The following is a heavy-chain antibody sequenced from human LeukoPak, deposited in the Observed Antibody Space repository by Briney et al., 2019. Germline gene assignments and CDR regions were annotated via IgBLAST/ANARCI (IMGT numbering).Heavy chain of an antibody. CDR3: ARDITMIWFDP. D-gene: IGHD3-22*01. Sequence: ASVKVSCKASGYTFTSYAMHWVRQAPGQRLEWMGWINAGNGNTKYSQKFQGRVTITRDTSASTAYMELSSLRSENTAVYYCARDITMIWFDPWGQGTLVTVSS. CDR1: GYTFTSYA. J-gene: IGHJ5*02. V-gene: IGHV1-3*01. CDR2: INAGNGNT.